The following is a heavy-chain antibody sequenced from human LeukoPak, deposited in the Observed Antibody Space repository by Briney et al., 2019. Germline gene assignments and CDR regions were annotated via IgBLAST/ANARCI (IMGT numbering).Heavy chain of an antibody. CDR2: INHSGST. J-gene: IGHJ4*02. V-gene: IGHV4-34*01. Sequence: PSETLSHTCAVYGGSFSSYYWSWIRQPPGKGLEWIGEINHSGSTNYNPSLKSRVTISVDTSKNQFSLKLSSVTAADTAVYYCARGLRTRSGYGLDPWGQGTLVTVSS. D-gene: IGHD5-12*01. CDR1: GGSFSSYY. CDR3: ARGLRTRSGYGLDP.